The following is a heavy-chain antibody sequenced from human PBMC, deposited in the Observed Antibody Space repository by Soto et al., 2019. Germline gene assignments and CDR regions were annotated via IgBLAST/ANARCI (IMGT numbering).Heavy chain of an antibody. J-gene: IGHJ4*02. Sequence: QVQLVQSGAEVKKPGSSVKVSCMASGGIFSTYAISRLRQAPGQGLEWMGGIIPIFGTPNYAQRFQGRVTITADESTSTAYMELSRLRSEDTGVYYCARDRDDYGSGNYYNRIDFWGQGTLVTVSS. CDR3: ARDRDDYGSGNYYNRIDF. CDR2: IIPIFGTP. D-gene: IGHD3-10*01. V-gene: IGHV1-69*01. CDR1: GGIFSTYA.